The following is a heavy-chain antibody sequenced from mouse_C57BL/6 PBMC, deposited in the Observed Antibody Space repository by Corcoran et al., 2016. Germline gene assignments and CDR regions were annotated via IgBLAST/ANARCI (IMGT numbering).Heavy chain of an antibody. CDR3: ARRRNYYGSSYGAMDY. V-gene: IGHV9-3*01. J-gene: IGHJ4*01. D-gene: IGHD1-1*01. CDR2: INTYSGVP. CDR1: GYTFTTYG. Sequence: QIQLVQSGPELKKPGETVKISCKASGYTFTTYGMSWVKQAPGKGLKWMGWINTYSGVPTYADDFKGRFAFSLETSASTAYLQINNLKNEDTATYFCARRRNYYGSSYGAMDYWGQGTSVTVSS.